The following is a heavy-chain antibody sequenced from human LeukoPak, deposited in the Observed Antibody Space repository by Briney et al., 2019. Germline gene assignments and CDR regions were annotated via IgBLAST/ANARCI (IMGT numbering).Heavy chain of an antibody. J-gene: IGHJ4*02. D-gene: IGHD2-15*01. Sequence: GGSLRLSCAASGFTFSSYSMNWVRQAPGKGLEWVSSISSSSSYIYYADSVKGRFTISRDNAKNSLYLQMNRLRVEDAAVYYCARAPVTSCRGAFCYPFDYWGEGTLVTVSS. V-gene: IGHV3-21*04. CDR2: ISSSSSYI. CDR1: GFTFSSYS. CDR3: ARAPVTSCRGAFCYPFDY.